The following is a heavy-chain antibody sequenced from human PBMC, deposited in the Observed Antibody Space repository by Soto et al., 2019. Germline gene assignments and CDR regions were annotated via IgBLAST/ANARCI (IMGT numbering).Heavy chain of an antibody. CDR3: AKTVGATKLEDY. V-gene: IGHV3-23*01. CDR2: ISNSDDVG. D-gene: IGHD3-16*01. Sequence: VGSLRLSCSASGFSFANHVMNWVRQPPGKGLEWVSSISNSDDVGFYADSVRGRFIVSRDTSTNTLYLQMDFLRFEDTAIYYCAKTVGATKLEDYWGQGTLVTVSS. CDR1: GFSFANHV. J-gene: IGHJ4*02.